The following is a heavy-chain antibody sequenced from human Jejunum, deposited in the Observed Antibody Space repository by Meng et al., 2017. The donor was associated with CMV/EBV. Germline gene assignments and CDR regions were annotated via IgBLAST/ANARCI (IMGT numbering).Heavy chain of an antibody. CDR2: INPNSGDT. Sequence: YGYIFTGHYIHWVRQAPGQGLEWMGWINPNSGDTNYAQNFQGRVTMTRDTSISTAYMDVGRLKSDDTAVYYCARGDSSSWYNFDYWGQGTLVTVSS. D-gene: IGHD6-13*01. CDR3: ARGDSSSWYNFDY. J-gene: IGHJ4*02. CDR1: GYIFTGHY. V-gene: IGHV1-2*02.